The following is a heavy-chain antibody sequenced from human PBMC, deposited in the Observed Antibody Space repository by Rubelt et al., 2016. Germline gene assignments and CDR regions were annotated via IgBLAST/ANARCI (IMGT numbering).Heavy chain of an antibody. CDR1: GFTFSSYA. J-gene: IGHJ6*02. Sequence: GGSLRLSCAASGFTFSSYAMSWVRQAPGKGLEWVSRINSDGSITRYADSVQGRFTISRDNAKNTLYLQMNSLRAEDTALYYCAKDISAVMPSGMDVWGQGTTVTVSS. D-gene: IGHD6-19*01. CDR2: INSDGSIT. V-gene: IGHV3-74*01. CDR3: AKDISAVMPSGMDV.